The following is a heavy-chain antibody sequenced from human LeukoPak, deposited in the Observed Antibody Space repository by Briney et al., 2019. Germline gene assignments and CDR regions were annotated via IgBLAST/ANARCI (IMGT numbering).Heavy chain of an antibody. D-gene: IGHD2-2*01. CDR3: ASRTRTRYCSSTSCYTHLNGSSYYYMDV. CDR1: GGSISSSSYY. V-gene: IGHV4-39*01. CDR2: IYYSGST. J-gene: IGHJ6*03. Sequence: AETLSLICTVSGGSISSSSYYWGWIRQPPGKGLEGIGSIYYSGSTYYNLSLNSRVTISVDTSKNQFSLKLSSVTAAGTAVYYCASRTRTRYCSSTSCYTHLNGSSYYYMDVWGQGTTVTVSS.